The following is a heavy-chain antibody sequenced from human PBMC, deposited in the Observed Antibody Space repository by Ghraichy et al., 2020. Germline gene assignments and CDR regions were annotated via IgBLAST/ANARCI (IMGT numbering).Heavy chain of an antibody. V-gene: IGHV4-39*01. J-gene: IGHJ4*02. CDR3: ARQSDSSGWYSYFDY. CDR1: GGSISSSSYY. D-gene: IGHD6-19*01. CDR2: IYYSGST. Sequence: SETLSLTCTVSGGSISSSSYYWGWIRQPPGKGLEWIGSIYYSGSTYYNPSLKSRVTISVDTSKNQFSLKLSSVTAADTAVYYCARQSDSSGWYSYFDYWGQGTLVTVSS.